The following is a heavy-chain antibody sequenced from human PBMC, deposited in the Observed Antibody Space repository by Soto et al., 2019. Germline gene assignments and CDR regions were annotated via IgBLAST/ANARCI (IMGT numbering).Heavy chain of an antibody. CDR2: ISPHNGNA. D-gene: IGHD6-19*01. V-gene: IGHV1-18*01. Sequence: ASVKVSCKTSGYPFTSNRLSWVRRAPGQGLEWMGWISPHNGNAKYAQKFQDRVTMTADTAASTVYMELRSLRVEDTAVYYCARERAVTGGTYYFDRWGQGTLVTVSS. J-gene: IGHJ4*02. CDR1: GYPFTSNR. CDR3: ARERAVTGGTYYFDR.